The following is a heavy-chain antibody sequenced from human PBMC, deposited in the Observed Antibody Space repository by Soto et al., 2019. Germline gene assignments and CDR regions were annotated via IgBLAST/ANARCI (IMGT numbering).Heavy chain of an antibody. V-gene: IGHV4-59*01. CDR2: IYYSGST. CDR1: VGSISSYY. CDR3: ARDRLSGFDY. J-gene: IGHJ4*02. Sequence: SETLSLTCTVSVGSISSYYWSWIRQPPGKGLEWIGYIYYSGSTNYNPSLKSRVTISVDTSKNQFSLKLSSVTAADTAVYYCARDRLSGFDYWGQGTLVTVSS. D-gene: IGHD6-6*01.